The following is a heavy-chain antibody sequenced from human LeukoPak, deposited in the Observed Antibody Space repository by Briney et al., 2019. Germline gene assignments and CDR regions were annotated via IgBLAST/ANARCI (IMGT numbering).Heavy chain of an antibody. J-gene: IGHJ4*02. V-gene: IGHV3-66*01. CDR3: TRDPPAVLLGTYG. Sequence: SGGSLRLSCTASGFSVTSNYMNWVRQAPGKGLEWVSLIYSDGSTYHADSVKGRFTISRDKSNNTVYLQMNNLRVEDTAMYYCTRDPPAVLLGTYGWGQGALVTVSS. D-gene: IGHD2/OR15-2a*01. CDR2: IYSDGST. CDR1: GFSVTSNY.